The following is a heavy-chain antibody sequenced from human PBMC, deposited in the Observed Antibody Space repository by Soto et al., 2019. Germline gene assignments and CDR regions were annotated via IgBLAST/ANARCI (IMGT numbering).Heavy chain of an antibody. J-gene: IGHJ6*02. CDR2: INAYNGNT. D-gene: IGHD3-22*01. V-gene: IGHV1-3*01. Sequence: ASVKVSCKASGYTFTSYAMHWVRQAPGQRLEWMGWINAYNGNTKYSQKLQGRVTMTTDTSTSTAYMELRSLRSDDTAVYYCARLDTYYYDSSGYYPYYYYYGMDVWGQGTTVTVSS. CDR3: ARLDTYYYDSSGYYPYYYYYGMDV. CDR1: GYTFTSYA.